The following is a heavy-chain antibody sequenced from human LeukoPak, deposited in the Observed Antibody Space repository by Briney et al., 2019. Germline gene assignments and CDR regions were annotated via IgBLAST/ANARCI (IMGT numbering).Heavy chain of an antibody. CDR1: GYSFINNW. Sequence: ASVKVSCKASGYSFINNWMHWVRQAPGQGLEWVGLINPTGTATIYAEKFQGRVTMTTDTSTSTVYMELSSLRSEDTAVYYCARTLSDSGLSYWGQGTLVTVSS. CDR3: ARTLSDSGLSY. J-gene: IGHJ4*02. CDR2: INPTGTAT. V-gene: IGHV1-46*01. D-gene: IGHD3/OR15-3a*01.